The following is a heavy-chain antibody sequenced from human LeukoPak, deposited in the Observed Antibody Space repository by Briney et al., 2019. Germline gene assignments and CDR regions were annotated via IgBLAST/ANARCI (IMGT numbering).Heavy chain of an antibody. D-gene: IGHD5-18*01. CDR1: GYTFTSYG. J-gene: IGHJ4*02. CDR3: ARDRKGYSYGEFDY. Sequence: ASVKVSCKASGYTFTSYGISWVRQAPGQGLEWMGWISAYNGNTNYAQKLQGRVTMTTDTSTSTACMELRSLRSDDTAVYYCARDRKGYSYGEFDYWGQGTLVTVSS. CDR2: ISAYNGNT. V-gene: IGHV1-18*04.